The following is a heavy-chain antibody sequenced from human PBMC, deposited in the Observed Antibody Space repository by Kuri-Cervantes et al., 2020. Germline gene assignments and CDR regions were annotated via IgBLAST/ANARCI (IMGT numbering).Heavy chain of an antibody. CDR1: GFTFSSYS. Sequence: GEYLKISCAASGFTFSSYSMNWVRQAPGKGLEWVSSISSSSSYIYYADSVKGRFTISRDNAKHSLYLQMNSLRAEDTAVYYCAREGSTVVTPFDYWGQGTLVTVSS. V-gene: IGHV3-21*01. D-gene: IGHD4-23*01. CDR2: ISSSSSYI. CDR3: AREGSTVVTPFDY. J-gene: IGHJ4*02.